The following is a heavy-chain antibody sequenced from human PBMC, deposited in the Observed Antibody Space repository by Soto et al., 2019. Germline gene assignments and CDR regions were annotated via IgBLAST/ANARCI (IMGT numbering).Heavy chain of an antibody. Sequence: ASVKVSCKASGYTFTGYYMHWVRQAPGQGLEWMGWINPNSGGNNYAQKFQGWVTMTRDTSISTAYMELSRLRSDDTAVYYCAREAGYSSGRARWFDPWGQGTLVTVSS. D-gene: IGHD6-19*01. J-gene: IGHJ5*02. CDR3: AREAGYSSGRARWFDP. CDR2: INPNSGGN. CDR1: GYTFTGYY. V-gene: IGHV1-2*04.